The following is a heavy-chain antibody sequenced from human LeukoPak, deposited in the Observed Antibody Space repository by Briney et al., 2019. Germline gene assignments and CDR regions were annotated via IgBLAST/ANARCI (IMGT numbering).Heavy chain of an antibody. CDR1: GIAVTGNY. CDR2: ISINTDT. D-gene: IGHD1-26*01. Sequence: GGSLRLSCAASGIAVTGNYMSWVRQPPGKGLEWVSFISINTDTFYADSVRCRFTISRDSSENTLFLQMNSLRDEDSAVYYCAIAQSWDELFDSWGQGTLVTVSS. J-gene: IGHJ4*02. V-gene: IGHV3-53*01. CDR3: AIAQSWDELFDS.